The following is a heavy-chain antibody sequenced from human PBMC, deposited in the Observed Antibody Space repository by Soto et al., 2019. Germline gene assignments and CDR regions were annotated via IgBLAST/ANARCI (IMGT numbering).Heavy chain of an antibody. J-gene: IGHJ4*02. CDR1: GYTFTGYY. Sequence: QVQLVQSGAEVKKPGASVKVSCKASGYTFTGYYMHWVRQAPGQGLEWMGWINPNSGGTNYAQKFQGWVTMTRDTXIXXAYMELSRLRSDDTAVYYCAREGSPADSSGYYYGYWGQGTLVTVSS. V-gene: IGHV1-2*04. CDR3: AREGSPADSSGYYYGY. CDR2: INPNSGGT. D-gene: IGHD3-22*01.